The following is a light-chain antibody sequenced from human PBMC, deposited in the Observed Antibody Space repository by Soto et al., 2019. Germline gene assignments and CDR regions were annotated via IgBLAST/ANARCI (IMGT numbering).Light chain of an antibody. V-gene: IGKV3-20*01. CDR3: QQGFT. CDR2: GAS. Sequence: EIVLTQSPGTLSLSPGERATLSCRASKSLAGRYLGWYQQKPGQAPRLLIYGASKRATGIPDRFSGSGSVTDFTLTISRLEPEYSAVYFCQQGFTFGPGTKVDLK. J-gene: IGKJ3*01. CDR1: KSLAGRY.